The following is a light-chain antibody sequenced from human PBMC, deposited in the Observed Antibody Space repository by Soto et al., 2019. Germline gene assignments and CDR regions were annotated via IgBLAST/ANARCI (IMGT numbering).Light chain of an antibody. CDR2: GAS. V-gene: IGKV3-15*01. J-gene: IGKJ2*01. CDR3: QQYNNWPPYT. Sequence: EIVMTQSPATLSVSPGERATLSCRASQSVSSNLAWYQQKPGQAPRLLIYGASTRATGIPARFSGSVSGTEFTLTISSLQSEDFAVYYSQQYNNWPPYTFGQGTKLEIK. CDR1: QSVSSN.